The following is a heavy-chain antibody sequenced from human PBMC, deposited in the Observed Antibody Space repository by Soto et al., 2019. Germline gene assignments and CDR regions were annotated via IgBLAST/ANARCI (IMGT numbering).Heavy chain of an antibody. CDR2: IWYDGSNK. CDR1: GFTFSSYG. V-gene: IGHV3-33*01. CDR3: ARDPVPPRARIAVAGTFDY. Sequence: QVQLVESGGGVVQPGRSLRLSCAASGFTFSSYGMHWVRQAAGKGLEWVAVIWYDGSNKYYADSVKGRFTISRDNSKNPLVLQMNSLRAEDTAVYYCARDPVPPRARIAVAGTFDYWGQGTLVTVTS. J-gene: IGHJ4*02. D-gene: IGHD6-19*01.